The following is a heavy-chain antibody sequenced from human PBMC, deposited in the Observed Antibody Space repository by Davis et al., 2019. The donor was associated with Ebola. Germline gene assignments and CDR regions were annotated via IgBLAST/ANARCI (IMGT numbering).Heavy chain of an antibody. D-gene: IGHD6-6*01. CDR1: GGTFSSYA. CDR3: ARDSSFYSSSPYYGMDV. J-gene: IGHJ6*02. CDR2: IIPIFGTA. Sequence: SVKVSCKASGGTFSSYAISWVRQAPGQGLEWMGGIIPIFGTANYAQKFQGRVTITADKSTSTAYMELSSLRSEDTAVYYCARDSSFYSSSPYYGMDVWGQGTTVTVSS. V-gene: IGHV1-69*06.